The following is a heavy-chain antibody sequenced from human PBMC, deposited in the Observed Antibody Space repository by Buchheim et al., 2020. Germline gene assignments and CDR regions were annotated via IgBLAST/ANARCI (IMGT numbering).Heavy chain of an antibody. J-gene: IGHJ4*02. Sequence: EVQLLESGGGLVQPGGSLRLSCAASGFTFSSYAMSWVRQAPGKGLEWVSAISGSGGSTYYADSVKGRFTISRDNSKNTLYLQINSLRAEDTAVYYCAKDLVMYEDCSSTSCYWDYWGQGTL. CDR2: ISGSGGST. D-gene: IGHD2-2*01. CDR1: GFTFSSYA. V-gene: IGHV3-23*01. CDR3: AKDLVMYEDCSSTSCYWDY.